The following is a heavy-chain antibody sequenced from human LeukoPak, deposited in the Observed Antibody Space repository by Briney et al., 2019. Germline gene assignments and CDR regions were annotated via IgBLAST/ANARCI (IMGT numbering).Heavy chain of an antibody. D-gene: IGHD3-10*02. CDR3: AELGITMIGGV. J-gene: IGHJ6*04. CDR2: IKTDGSTI. V-gene: IGHV3-74*01. Sequence: PGGSLRLSCAASGFSFSVYWMHWVRQAPGKGPVWVSRIKTDGSTIYYADSVKGRFTISRDNAKNSLYLQMNSLRAEDTAVYYCAELGITMIGGVWGKGTTVTISS. CDR1: GFSFSVYW.